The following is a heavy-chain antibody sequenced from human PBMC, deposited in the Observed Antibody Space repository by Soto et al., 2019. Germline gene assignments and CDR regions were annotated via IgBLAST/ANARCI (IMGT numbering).Heavy chain of an antibody. CDR1: GFSFTTYS. V-gene: IGHV3-48*01. J-gene: IGHJ4*02. CDR3: ARDINYDILTGLYC. D-gene: IGHD3-9*01. CDR2: ISGGSSTI. Sequence: GGSLRLCCAVSGFSFTTYSMNWVRQAPGKGLEWISYISGGSSTIYYADSVKGRFTVSRDSAKNSLYLHMDSLRAEDTAVYYCARDINYDILTGLYCWGQGTLVTVSS.